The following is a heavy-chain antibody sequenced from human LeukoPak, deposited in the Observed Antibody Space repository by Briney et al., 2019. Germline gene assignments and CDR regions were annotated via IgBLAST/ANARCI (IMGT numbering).Heavy chain of an antibody. CDR3: ARAPLLHDYGAYGPYIDY. Sequence: ASVKVSCKGSGYTFTGYYMHWVRQAAAQGLDWMGWINPNSGGTNYAQKFQGWVTKTRDTSISIAYLGLSRLRSDDTAVYYWARAPLLHDYGAYGPYIDYWGQGTLVTVSS. CDR2: INPNSGGT. J-gene: IGHJ4*02. V-gene: IGHV1-2*04. CDR1: GYTFTGYY. D-gene: IGHD4-17*01.